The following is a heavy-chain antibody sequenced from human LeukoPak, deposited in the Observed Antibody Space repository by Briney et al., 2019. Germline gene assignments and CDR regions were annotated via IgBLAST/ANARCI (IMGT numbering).Heavy chain of an antibody. V-gene: IGHV3-30*18. CDR1: GFTFSSYG. D-gene: IGHD3-22*01. J-gene: IGHJ4*02. CDR2: ISLDGSNT. CDR3: AKDRATFYYDSSGYYFEY. Sequence: GGSLRLSCVASGFTFSSYGMHWVRQAPGKGLEWVAVISLDGSNTYYADSVKGRFTISRDNSKNTLYLQMSSLRAEDTAVYYCAKDRATFYYDSSGYYFEYWGQGTLVPVSS.